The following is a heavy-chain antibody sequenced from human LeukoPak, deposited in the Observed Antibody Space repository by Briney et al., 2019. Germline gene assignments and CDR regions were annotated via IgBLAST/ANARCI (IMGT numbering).Heavy chain of an antibody. CDR2: ISGSGGST. J-gene: IGHJ4*02. CDR1: GFTFSSYA. CDR3: AKHRPRKVVVIAYFDY. D-gene: IGHD3-22*01. V-gene: IGHV3-23*01. Sequence: GGSLRLSCAASGFTFSSYAMSWVRQAPGKGLEWVSAISGSGGSTYYADSVKGRFTISRDNSKNTLYLQMNSLRAEDTAVYYCAKHRPRKVVVIAYFDYWGQGTLVTVSP.